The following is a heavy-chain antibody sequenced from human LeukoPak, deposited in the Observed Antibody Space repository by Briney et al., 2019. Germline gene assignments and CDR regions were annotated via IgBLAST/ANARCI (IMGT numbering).Heavy chain of an antibody. V-gene: IGHV4-59*01. CDR2: IYYSGST. CDR1: GASISSYY. J-gene: IGHJ3*02. CDR3: ARDKDHAFDI. Sequence: SETLSLTCTVSGASISSYYWSWIRQPPGKGLEWIGYIYYSGSTNYNPSLKSRVTISVDTSKNQFSLKLSSVTAADTAVYYCARDKDHAFDIWGQGTMVTVSS.